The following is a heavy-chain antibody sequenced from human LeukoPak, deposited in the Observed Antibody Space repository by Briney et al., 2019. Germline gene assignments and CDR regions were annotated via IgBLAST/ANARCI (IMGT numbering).Heavy chain of an antibody. CDR2: IYYSGST. Sequence: SETLSLTCTVSGGSISSGDYYWSWIRQPPGKGLEWIGYIYYSGSTYYNPSLKSRVTISVDTSKNQFSLKLSSVTAADTAVYYCAREGRSYSSGWYCDYWGQGTLVTVSS. CDR1: GGSISSGDYY. J-gene: IGHJ4*02. CDR3: AREGRSYSSGWYCDY. V-gene: IGHV4-30-4*02. D-gene: IGHD6-19*01.